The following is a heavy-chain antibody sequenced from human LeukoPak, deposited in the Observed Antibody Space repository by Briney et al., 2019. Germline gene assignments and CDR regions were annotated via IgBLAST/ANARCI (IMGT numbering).Heavy chain of an antibody. J-gene: IGHJ5*02. CDR2: INSDGSST. CDR1: GITLSDYW. CDR3: VSVGASTEDP. D-gene: IGHD1-26*01. V-gene: IGHV3-74*03. Sequence: PGGSLRLSCAVSGITLSDYWMHWVRQTPGKRLVWVSRINSDGSSTTYADSVKGRFTISRDNSKNTVYLQMNSLRPEDTAVYYCVSVGASTEDPSGQGTLVTVSS.